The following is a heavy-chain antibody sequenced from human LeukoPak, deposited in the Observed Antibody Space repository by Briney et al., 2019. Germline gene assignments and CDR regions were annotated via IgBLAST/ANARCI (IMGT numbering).Heavy chain of an antibody. CDR2: ISGSGGST. CDR3: AKAGWLLFDAFDI. J-gene: IGHJ3*02. CDR1: GFTFSSYA. V-gene: IGHV3-23*01. D-gene: IGHD3-22*01. Sequence: PGGSLRLSCAASGFTFSSYAMSWVRQAPGKGLEWVSAISGSGGSTYYVDSVKGRFTISRDNSKNTLYLQMNSLRAEDTAVYYCAKAGWLLFDAFDIWGQGSMVTVSS.